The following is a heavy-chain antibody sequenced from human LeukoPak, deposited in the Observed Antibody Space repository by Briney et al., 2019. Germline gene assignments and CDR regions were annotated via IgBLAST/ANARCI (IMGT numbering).Heavy chain of an antibody. CDR3: ARTPRLYNPKSWKSYWYFDL. CDR2: IYYSGST. V-gene: IGHV4-39*07. J-gene: IGHJ2*01. CDR1: GGSISSSSYY. Sequence: SETLSLTCTVSGGSISSSSYYWGWIRQPPGKGLEWIGSIYYSGSTYYNPSLKSRVTISVDTSKNQFSLKLSSVTAADTAVYYCARTPRLYNPKSWKSYWYFDLWGRGTLVTVSS. D-gene: IGHD5-24*01.